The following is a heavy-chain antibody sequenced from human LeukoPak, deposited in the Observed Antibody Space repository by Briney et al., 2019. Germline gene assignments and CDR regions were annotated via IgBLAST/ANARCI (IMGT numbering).Heavy chain of an antibody. Sequence: ASVKVSCKASGYTFTSYDINWVRQATGQGLEWMGWMNPNSGNTGYAQKFQGRVTITRNTSISTAYMELSSLRSEDTAVYYCARGLQWLAALVFDYWGQGTPVTVSS. D-gene: IGHD6-19*01. CDR1: GYTFTSYD. CDR2: MNPNSGNT. J-gene: IGHJ4*02. V-gene: IGHV1-8*03. CDR3: ARGLQWLAALVFDY.